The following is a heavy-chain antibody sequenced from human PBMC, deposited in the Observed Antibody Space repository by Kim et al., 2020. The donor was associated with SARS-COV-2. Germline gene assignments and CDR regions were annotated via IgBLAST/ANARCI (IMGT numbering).Heavy chain of an antibody. CDR1: GVSISGSQSY. Sequence: SETLSLTCIVSGVSISGSQSYWGWLRQPPGKGLEWLGTIYFSGTTYKKSSLRRRLSMSMDPSKNQFSLKMTSVTAADTAIYFCAKEGITLTTWFDPWGQGILVTVSA. J-gene: IGHJ5*02. CDR2: IYFSGTT. CDR3: AKEGITLTTWFDP. V-gene: IGHV4-39*07. D-gene: IGHD4-17*01.